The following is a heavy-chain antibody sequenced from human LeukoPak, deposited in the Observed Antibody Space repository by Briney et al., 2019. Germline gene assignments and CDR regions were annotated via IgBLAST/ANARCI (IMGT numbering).Heavy chain of an antibody. V-gene: IGHV3-30*18. J-gene: IGHJ4*02. CDR2: ISYDGSNK. CDR3: AKYAYYYDSSGYSAPRDY. CDR1: GFTFSSYG. Sequence: GSLRLSCAASGFTFSSYGMHWVRQAPGKGLEWVAVISYDGSNKYYADSVKGRFTISRDNSKNTLYLQMNSLRAEDTAVYYCAKYAYYYDSSGYSAPRDYWGQGTLVTVSS. D-gene: IGHD3-22*01.